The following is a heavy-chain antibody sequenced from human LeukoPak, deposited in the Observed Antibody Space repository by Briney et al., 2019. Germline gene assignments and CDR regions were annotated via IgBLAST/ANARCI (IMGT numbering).Heavy chain of an antibody. CDR2: ISYDGSNK. V-gene: IGHV3-30*18. J-gene: IGHJ6*03. D-gene: IGHD2-2*01. CDR1: GFTFSSYG. Sequence: GGSLRLSCAASGFTFSSYGMHWVRQAPGKGLEWVAVISYDGSNKYYADSVKGRFTISRDNSKNTLYLQMNSLRAEDTAVYYCAKEARDIVVVPAQTHYYYYYMDVWGKGTTVTVSS. CDR3: AKEARDIVVVPAQTHYYYYYMDV.